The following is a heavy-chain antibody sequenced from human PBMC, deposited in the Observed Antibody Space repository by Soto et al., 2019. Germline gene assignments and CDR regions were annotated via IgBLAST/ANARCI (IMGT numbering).Heavy chain of an antibody. V-gene: IGHV4-30-2*01. CDR2: ICHSGST. CDR3: AREAVEYNRYFDY. J-gene: IGHJ4*02. Sequence: ASETLSLTCAVSGGSISSGGSSWSWIRQPPGKGLEWIGYICHSGSTYYNPSLKSRVTISVDRSKNQFSLKLSSVTAADTAVYYCAREAVEYNRYFDYWGQGTLVTVSS. CDR1: GGSISSGGSS. D-gene: IGHD6-6*01.